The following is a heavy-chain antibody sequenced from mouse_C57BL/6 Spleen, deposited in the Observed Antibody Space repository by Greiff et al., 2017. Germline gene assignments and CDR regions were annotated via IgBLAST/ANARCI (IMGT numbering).Heavy chain of an antibody. D-gene: IGHD2-3*01. CDR1: GFSLSTSGMG. CDR3: ARVIYDGYYDWFAY. Sequence: QVTLKESGPGILQSSQTLSLTCSFSGFSLSTSGMGVSWIRQPSGKGLEWLAHIYWDDDKRSNPSLKSRLTISKDTSRNQVFLKITSVDTADTATYYCARVIYDGYYDWFAYWGQGTLVTVSA. V-gene: IGHV8-12*01. CDR2: IYWDDDK. J-gene: IGHJ3*01.